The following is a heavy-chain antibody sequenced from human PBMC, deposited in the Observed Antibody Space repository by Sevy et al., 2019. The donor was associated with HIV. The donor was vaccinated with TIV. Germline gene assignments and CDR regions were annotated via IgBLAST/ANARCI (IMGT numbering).Heavy chain of an antibody. CDR2: INPSGGST. V-gene: IGHV1-46*01. Sequence: VSVKVSCKASGYTFTSYYMHWVRQAPGQGLEWMGIINPSGGSTSYAQKFQGRVTMTRDTSTSTVYMELSSLRSEDTAVYYCARDLGCSGGSCYSSDYFDYWGQGTLVTVSS. CDR3: ARDLGCSGGSCYSSDYFDY. CDR1: GYTFTSYY. D-gene: IGHD2-15*01. J-gene: IGHJ4*02.